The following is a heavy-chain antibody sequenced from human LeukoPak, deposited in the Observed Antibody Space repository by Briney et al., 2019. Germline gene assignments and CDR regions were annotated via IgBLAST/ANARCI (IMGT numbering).Heavy chain of an antibody. Sequence: GASVKVSCKASGYTFTGYYMHWVRQAPGQGLEWMGWINPNSGGTIYAQKFQGRVTMTRDTSISTAYMEPSRLRSDDTAVYYCARRYGSGSNDYWGQGTLVTVSS. D-gene: IGHD3-10*01. CDR1: GYTFTGYY. J-gene: IGHJ4*02. CDR3: ARRYGSGSNDY. V-gene: IGHV1-2*02. CDR2: INPNSGGT.